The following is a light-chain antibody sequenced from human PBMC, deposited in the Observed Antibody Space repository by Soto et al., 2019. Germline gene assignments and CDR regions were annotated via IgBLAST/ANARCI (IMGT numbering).Light chain of an antibody. CDR1: QRVSSN. Sequence: EIVLTQSPATLSVSPGERATLSCRASQRVSSNLAWYQQKPGQAPRLLIYGASTRATGIPARFSGSGSGTEFNLTISSLQSEDFAVYYCQQYNNWPPRTFGQGTKVEIK. CDR3: QQYNNWPPRT. CDR2: GAS. V-gene: IGKV3-15*01. J-gene: IGKJ1*01.